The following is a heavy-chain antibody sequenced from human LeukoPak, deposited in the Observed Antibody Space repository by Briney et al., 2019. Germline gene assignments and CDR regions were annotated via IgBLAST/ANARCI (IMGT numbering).Heavy chain of an antibody. CDR2: ISDSGGGT. CDR3: AKQSAGSAAWYSLHYDF. J-gene: IGHJ4*02. V-gene: IGHV3-23*01. Sequence: GGSLRLSCAASGFTFSTYAMNWVRQAPWKGLEWVSGISDSGGGTYYADSVKGRFTISRDNSKDTLYLQMNGLRAEDTAVYFCAKQSAGSAAWYSLHYDFWGQGTLVTVSS. CDR1: GFTFSTYA. D-gene: IGHD6-13*01.